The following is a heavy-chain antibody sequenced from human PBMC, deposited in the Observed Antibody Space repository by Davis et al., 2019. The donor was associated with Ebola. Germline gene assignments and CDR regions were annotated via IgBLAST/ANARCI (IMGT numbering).Heavy chain of an antibody. J-gene: IGHJ5*02. CDR1: GYTFTSYY. V-gene: IGHV1-46*01. CDR2: INPSGGST. Sequence: ASVKVSCKASGYTFTSYYMHWVRQAPGQGLEWMGIINPSGGSTSYAQKFQGRVTMTRDTSTSTVYMELSSLRSEDTAVYYCARGITMIVVVSWFDPWGQGTLVSVTS. CDR3: ARGITMIVVVSWFDP. D-gene: IGHD3-22*01.